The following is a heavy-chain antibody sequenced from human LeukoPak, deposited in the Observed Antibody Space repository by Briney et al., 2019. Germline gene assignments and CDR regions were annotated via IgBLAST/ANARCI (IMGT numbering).Heavy chain of an antibody. Sequence: SQTLSLTCTVSGGSISSGSYYWSWIRQPAGKGLEWIGRIYTSGSTNYNPSLKSRVTISVDTSKNQFSLKLNSVTAADTAVYYCARDHSSSSEDYWGQGTLVTVSS. CDR1: GGSISSGSYY. CDR3: ARDHSSSSEDY. V-gene: IGHV4-61*02. D-gene: IGHD6-13*01. J-gene: IGHJ4*02. CDR2: IYTSGST.